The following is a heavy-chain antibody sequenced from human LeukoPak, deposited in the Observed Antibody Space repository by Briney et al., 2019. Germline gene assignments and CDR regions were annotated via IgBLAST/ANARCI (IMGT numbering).Heavy chain of an antibody. CDR3: AKWNYDSGGYSNYFDP. J-gene: IGHJ5*02. V-gene: IGHV1-18*01. CDR2: ISAYNGNT. CDR1: GYTFTNYG. D-gene: IGHD3-22*01. Sequence: ASVKVSCQASGYTFTNYGISWVRQVPGQGLEWMGWISAYNGNTNYAQKFQGRVTMTTDTSTSTAYMELRSLRSDDTAVYFCAKWNYDSGGYSNYFDPWGQGTLVTVSS.